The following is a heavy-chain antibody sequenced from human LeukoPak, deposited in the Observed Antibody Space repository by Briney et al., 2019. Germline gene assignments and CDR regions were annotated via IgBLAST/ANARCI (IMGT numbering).Heavy chain of an antibody. CDR2: IKHDGTDE. J-gene: IGHJ3*01. Sequence: GGSLRLSCAASGFTFSSYGIHWVRQAPGKGLEWVANIKHDGTDENYLESVEGRFTISRDNTKKALYLQMNSLRVEDTGVYFCAREGRPDALDVWGQGTMITVSS. CDR1: GFTFSSYG. V-gene: IGHV3-7*01. CDR3: AREGRPDALDV.